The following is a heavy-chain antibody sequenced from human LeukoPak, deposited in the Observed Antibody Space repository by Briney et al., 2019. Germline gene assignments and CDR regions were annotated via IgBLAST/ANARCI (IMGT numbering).Heavy chain of an antibody. Sequence: ASVKVSCKASGYIFTTYGISWVRQAPGQGLEWMGWISAYNGNINYAQKFLGRVTLTTDTSTSTAYMEVRSLRSDDTAVYYCARDQEGYSYGPGVSDYWGQGTLVTVSS. CDR2: ISAYNGNI. CDR3: ARDQEGYSYGPGVSDY. D-gene: IGHD5-18*01. V-gene: IGHV1-18*01. J-gene: IGHJ4*02. CDR1: GYIFTTYG.